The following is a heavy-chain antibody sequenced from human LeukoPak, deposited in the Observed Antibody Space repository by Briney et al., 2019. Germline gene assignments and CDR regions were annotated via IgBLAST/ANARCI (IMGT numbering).Heavy chain of an antibody. CDR3: ASRASSGYYLFDY. Sequence: SEALSLTCAVYGGSFSGYYWSWIRQPPGKGLDWIGGINHSGSTNYNPSLKSLVTISVDTPNTQFSLKLSSVTAADTAVYYCASRASSGYYLFDYWGQGTLVTVSS. V-gene: IGHV4-34*01. D-gene: IGHD3-22*01. CDR2: INHSGST. CDR1: GGSFSGYY. J-gene: IGHJ4*02.